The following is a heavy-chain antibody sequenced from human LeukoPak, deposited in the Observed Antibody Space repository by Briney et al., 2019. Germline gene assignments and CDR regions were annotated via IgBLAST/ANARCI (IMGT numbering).Heavy chain of an antibody. D-gene: IGHD3-10*01. CDR3: AKSRGSGSSMARGVNFDC. J-gene: IGHJ4*02. V-gene: IGHV3-30*04. CDR2: ISYDGSNK. Sequence: SGGSLRLSCAASGFTFSSYAMHWVRQAPGKGLEWVAVISYDGSNKYYADSVKGRFTISRDNSKNTLFLQMNSLRAEDTAVYYCAKSRGSGSSMARGVNFDCWGQGTLVTVSS. CDR1: GFTFSSYA.